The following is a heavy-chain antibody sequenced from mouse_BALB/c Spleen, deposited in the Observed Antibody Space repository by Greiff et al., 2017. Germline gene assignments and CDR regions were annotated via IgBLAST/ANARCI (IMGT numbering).Heavy chain of an antibody. CDR2: ISSGGGST. V-gene: IGHV5-12-1*01. D-gene: IGHD2-10*02. CDR3: ARGGYGNYVGDAMDY. Sequence: EVKLMESGGGLVKPGGSLKLSCAASGFAFSSYDMSWVRQTPEKRLEWVAYISSGGGSTYYPDTVKGRFTISRDNAKNTLYLQMSSLKSEDTAMYYCARGGYGNYVGDAMDYWGQGTSVTVSS. J-gene: IGHJ4*01. CDR1: GFAFSSYD.